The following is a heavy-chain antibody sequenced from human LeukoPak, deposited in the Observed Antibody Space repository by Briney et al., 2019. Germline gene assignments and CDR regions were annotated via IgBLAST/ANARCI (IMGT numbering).Heavy chain of an antibody. J-gene: IGHJ4*02. V-gene: IGHV4-38-2*01. CDR3: AGGRDYGDYSY. Sequence: SETLSLTCAVSGYSISGGYYWGWIRQPPGRGLEWIGSISHSGSTDYSPSLKSRVTISLDTSKNQFSLSLNSVTAADTPMYYCAGGRDYGDYSYWGQGTLVTVSS. CDR2: ISHSGST. D-gene: IGHD4-17*01. CDR1: GYSISGGYY.